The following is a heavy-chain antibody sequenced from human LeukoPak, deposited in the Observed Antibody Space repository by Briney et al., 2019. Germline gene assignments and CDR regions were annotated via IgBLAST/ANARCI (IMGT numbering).Heavy chain of an antibody. V-gene: IGHV3-23*01. J-gene: IGHJ4*02. Sequence: GGSLRLSCAASGFTFSSYAMSWVRQAPGKGLEWVSAISGSGGSTYYADSVKGRFTISRDNSKNTLYLQMNSLRAEDTAVYYCAKMGYCSSTSCYTDFDYWGQGTLVTVSS. CDR1: GFTFSSYA. CDR3: AKMGYCSSTSCYTDFDY. D-gene: IGHD2-2*02. CDR2: ISGSGGST.